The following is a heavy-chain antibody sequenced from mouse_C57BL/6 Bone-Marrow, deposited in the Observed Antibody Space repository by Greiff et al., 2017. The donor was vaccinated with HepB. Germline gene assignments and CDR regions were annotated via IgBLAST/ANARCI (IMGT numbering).Heavy chain of an antibody. CDR2: IDPNSGGT. CDR1: GYTFTSYW. D-gene: IGHD2-4*01. Sequence: QVQLQQPGAELVKPGASVKLSCKASGYTFTSYWMHWVKQRPGRGIEWIGRIDPNSGGTKYNEKFKSKATLTVDKPSSTAYMQLSSLTSEDSAVYYCARWRLRRGDYAMDYWGQGTSVTVSS. CDR3: ARWRLRRGDYAMDY. V-gene: IGHV1-72*01. J-gene: IGHJ4*01.